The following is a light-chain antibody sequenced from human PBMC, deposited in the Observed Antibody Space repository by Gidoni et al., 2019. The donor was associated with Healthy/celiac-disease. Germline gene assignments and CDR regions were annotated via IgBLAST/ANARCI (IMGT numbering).Light chain of an antibody. V-gene: IGKV3-20*01. J-gene: IGKJ3*01. Sequence: EIVFTQSPGTLSLSPAERATLSCRASQSVSSSYLAWYQQKPGQAPRLLIYGASSRATGIPDRFSSSGSGTDVTITISRLEPEDFAVYYCQQYGSSPLFTFGPGTKVDIK. CDR1: QSVSSSY. CDR2: GAS. CDR3: QQYGSSPLFT.